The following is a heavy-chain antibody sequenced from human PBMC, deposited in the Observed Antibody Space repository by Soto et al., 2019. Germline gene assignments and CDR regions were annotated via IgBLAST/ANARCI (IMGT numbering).Heavy chain of an antibody. D-gene: IGHD2-21*01. CDR2: IHYSGST. CDR1: GGSVNIGTYY. V-gene: IGHV4-61*01. CDR3: TRGGDPYKTGH. J-gene: IGHJ4*02. Sequence: QVQLQESGPGLVKPSETLSLTCTVPGGSVNIGTYYWNSIRQPPGKGLEWIGFIHYSGSTNYNPSLKGRVTMSVDTSKNQFSLKLTSVNTADTAIYYCTRGGDPYKTGHWGEGTLVTVS.